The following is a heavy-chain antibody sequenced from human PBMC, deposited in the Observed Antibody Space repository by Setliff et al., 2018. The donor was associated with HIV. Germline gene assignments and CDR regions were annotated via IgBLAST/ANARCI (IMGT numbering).Heavy chain of an antibody. J-gene: IGHJ3*02. D-gene: IGHD4-4*01. Sequence: SETLSLTCAVYGGSFKCYYWSWIRQPPGKGLEWIGEVNHSGSTNYNPSLKSRVTISVDTSKNQFSLKLSSVTAADTAVYYCARGRDDYNYDPFDIWGQGTMVTV. V-gene: IGHV4-34*01. CDR1: GGSFKCYY. CDR3: ARGRDDYNYDPFDI. CDR2: VNHSGST.